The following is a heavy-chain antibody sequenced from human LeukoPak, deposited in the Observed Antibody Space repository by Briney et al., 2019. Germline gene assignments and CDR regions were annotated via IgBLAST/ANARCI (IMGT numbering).Heavy chain of an antibody. V-gene: IGHV3-30*18. CDR3: AKEGLTVA. CDR1: GFTFSSYG. J-gene: IGHJ4*02. Sequence: LAGRSLRLSCAASGFTFSSYGMHWVRQAPGKGLEWVAVISYDGSNKYYADSVKGRFTISRDNSKNTLYLQMNSLRAEDTAVYYCAKEGLTVAWGQGTLVTVSS. CDR2: ISYDGSNK. D-gene: IGHD1-14*01.